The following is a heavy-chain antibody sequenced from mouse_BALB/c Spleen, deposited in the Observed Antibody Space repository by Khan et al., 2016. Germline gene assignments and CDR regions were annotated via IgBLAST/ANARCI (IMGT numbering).Heavy chain of an antibody. D-gene: IGHD2-4*01. J-gene: IGHJ4*01. CDR1: GASITSGY. CDR3: ANGYDFDWDYYAFDY. Sequence: VQLKESGPSLVKPSQTLSLTCSVTGASITSGYWNWIRKFPGNKLEYMGYISYSGSTYYNPSLTSRISITRDTSKNQYYLQLNSVTSEDTATYYCANGYDFDWDYYAFDYWGQGTSVTVSS. V-gene: IGHV3-8*02. CDR2: ISYSGST.